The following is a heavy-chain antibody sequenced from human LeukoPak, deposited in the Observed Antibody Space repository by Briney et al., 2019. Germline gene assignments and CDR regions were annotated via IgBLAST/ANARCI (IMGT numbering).Heavy chain of an antibody. J-gene: IGHJ4*02. CDR3: ARDRDYSNTERGFDY. Sequence: ASVTVSCKTSGYTFTDYYIHWVRQAPGQGLEWMGWINPNSGETKTAQKFQGRVTMTGDTSISTACMELSRVTSDDTAVYYCARDRDYSNTERGFDYWGQGTLVTVAS. CDR1: GYTFTDYY. CDR2: INPNSGET. D-gene: IGHD4-11*01. V-gene: IGHV1-2*02.